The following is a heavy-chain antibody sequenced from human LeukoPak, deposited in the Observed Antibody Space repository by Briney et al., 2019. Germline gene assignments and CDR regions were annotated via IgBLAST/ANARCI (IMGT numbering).Heavy chain of an antibody. CDR2: INSAVRST. CDR1: GVTFSTAW. V-gene: IGHV3-74*01. J-gene: IGHJ4*02. Sequence: PGGSLRLSCAASGVTFSTAWMHWVGQAPGPGLVWVSRINSAVRSTTYAASVKGRFTISRDNAKNTLYLQMISLRAEDTAVYYCARGTYYYDSRADVWGQGTLVTVSS. CDR3: ARGTYYYDSRADV. D-gene: IGHD3-22*01.